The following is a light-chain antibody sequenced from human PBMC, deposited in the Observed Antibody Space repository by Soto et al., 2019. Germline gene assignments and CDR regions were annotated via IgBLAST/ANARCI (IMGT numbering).Light chain of an antibody. V-gene: IGKV3D-15*03. CDR2: DAS. CDR3: QQYNYLPLYT. Sequence: EIVMTQSPATLSVSPGERVTLSCRASQSISISLAWYQQKPGQTPRLLIHDASVRATGIPARFSGSGSGTDFLLTISILHYEDFVVYYCQQYNYLPLYTFGQGTKLEIK. J-gene: IGKJ2*01. CDR1: QSISIS.